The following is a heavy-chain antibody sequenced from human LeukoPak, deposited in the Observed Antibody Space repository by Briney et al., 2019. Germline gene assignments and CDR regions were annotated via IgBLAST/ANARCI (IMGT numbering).Heavy chain of an antibody. D-gene: IGHD3-16*01. CDR3: ASQSFARFDP. Sequence: PGGSLRLSCVASGFAFSRSWMSWVRQAPGKGLEWVGNIQPDGSEQYPVDSVKGRFTISRDNSRTSLFLQMSSLRVEDTAVYYCASQSFARFDPWGQGTLVTVSS. CDR2: IQPDGSEQ. V-gene: IGHV3-7*01. J-gene: IGHJ5*02. CDR1: GFAFSRSW.